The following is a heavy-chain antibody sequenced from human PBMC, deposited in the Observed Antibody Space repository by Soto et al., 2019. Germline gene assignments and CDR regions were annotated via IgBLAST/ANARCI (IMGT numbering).Heavy chain of an antibody. CDR2: IYYSGST. CDR3: ARAPDYNLLTGSYSDSPYYFDY. CDR1: GGSISSYY. J-gene: IGHJ4*02. V-gene: IGHV4-59*01. Sequence: SETLSLTCTVSGGSISSYYWSWIRQPPGKGLEWIGYIYYSGSTNYNPSLKSRVTISIDTSKNQFSLNLSSVTAADTAVYYCARAPDYNLLTGSYSDSPYYFDYWGQGTLVTVSS. D-gene: IGHD3-9*01.